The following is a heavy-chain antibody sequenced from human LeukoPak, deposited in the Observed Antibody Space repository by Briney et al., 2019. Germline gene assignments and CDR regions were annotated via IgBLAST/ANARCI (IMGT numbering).Heavy chain of an antibody. CDR2: VKQDGSEK. J-gene: IGHJ6*02. CDR3: AGDRYDYYGLDV. V-gene: IGHV3-7*01. Sequence: GGSLRLSCAASGFIFSNYWMTWVRQAPGKGLEWVANVKQDGSEKYYVDSVKGRFTISRDNAKNSLYLQMNSLRAEDTAVYYCAGDRYDYYGLDVWGQGTTVTVSS. CDR1: GFIFSNYW.